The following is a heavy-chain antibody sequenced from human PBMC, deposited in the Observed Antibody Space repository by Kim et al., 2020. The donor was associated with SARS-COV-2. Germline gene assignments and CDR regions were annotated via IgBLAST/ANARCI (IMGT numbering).Heavy chain of an antibody. Sequence: SETLSLTCTVSGGSISSYYWSWIRQPPGKGLEWIGYLYYSGSTNYNPSLKSRVTISVDTSKNQFSLKLSSVTAADTAVYYCARVGIWFGVDYWGQGTLVT. J-gene: IGHJ4*02. CDR2: LYYSGST. CDR1: GGSISSYY. D-gene: IGHD3-10*01. CDR3: ARVGIWFGVDY. V-gene: IGHV4-59*01.